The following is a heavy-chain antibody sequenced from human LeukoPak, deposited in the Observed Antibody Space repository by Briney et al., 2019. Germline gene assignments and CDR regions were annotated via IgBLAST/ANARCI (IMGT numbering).Heavy chain of an antibody. D-gene: IGHD3-10*01. J-gene: IGHJ5*02. CDR3: ARGHLGLSP. CDR2: FHNSRTT. V-gene: IGHV4-59*01. CDR1: GGSISGYS. Sequence: SETLSHTCTVSGGSISGYSWTWIRQPPGQGLEWIGYFHNSRTTSYNPSLTGRVIISVDTAMDQISLKLNSVTAADTAVYYCARGHLGLSPWGQGTLVTVSS.